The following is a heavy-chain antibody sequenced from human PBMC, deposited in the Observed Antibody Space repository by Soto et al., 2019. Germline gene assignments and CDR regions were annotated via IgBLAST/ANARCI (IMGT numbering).Heavy chain of an antibody. CDR3: ARDDILVIPGGSYNYGMDV. V-gene: IGHV3-30*04. CDR1: GFTFSDYA. J-gene: IGHJ6*02. D-gene: IGHD2-2*01. CDR2: VAYDGRSK. Sequence: GGSLRLSCAGSGFTFSDYAMHWVRQAPGKGLEWVAVVAYDGRSKYYADSVKGRFTISRDNSRTTVYLQMNSLRDEDTAMYYCARDDILVIPGGSYNYGMDVWGHGTTVTVSS.